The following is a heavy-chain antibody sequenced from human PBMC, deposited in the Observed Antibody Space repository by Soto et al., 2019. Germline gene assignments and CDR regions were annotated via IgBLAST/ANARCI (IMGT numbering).Heavy chain of an antibody. CDR2: IYTSGST. V-gene: IGHV4-4*07. Sequence: SETLSLTCTVSGGSISSYYWSWIRQPAGKGLEWIGRIYTSGSTNYNPSLKSRVTMSVDTSKNQFSLKLSSVTAADTAVYYCARDPGGYSYGSYYFDYWGQGTPVTVSS. CDR1: GGSISSYY. D-gene: IGHD5-18*01. CDR3: ARDPGGYSYGSYYFDY. J-gene: IGHJ4*02.